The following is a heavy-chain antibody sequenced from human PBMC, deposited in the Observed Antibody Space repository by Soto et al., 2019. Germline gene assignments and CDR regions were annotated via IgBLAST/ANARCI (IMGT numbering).Heavy chain of an antibody. Sequence: SETLSLTCAVYGGSFSGYYWSWIRQPPGKGLECIGEINHSGSTNYNPSLKSRVTISVDTSRNQFSLKLNSVTAADTAVYYCARHTDYYAIDYWGQGTLVTVSS. CDR3: ARHTDYYAIDY. CDR1: GGSFSGYY. J-gene: IGHJ4*02. V-gene: IGHV4-34*01. CDR2: INHSGST. D-gene: IGHD3-10*01.